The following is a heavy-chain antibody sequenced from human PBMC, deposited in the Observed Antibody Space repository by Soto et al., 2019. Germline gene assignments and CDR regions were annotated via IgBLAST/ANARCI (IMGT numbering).Heavy chain of an antibody. CDR2: ISSSSSYI. V-gene: IGHV3-21*01. CDR3: ARDGLRFLEWRYGMDV. D-gene: IGHD3-3*01. CDR1: GFTFSSYS. Sequence: GGSLRLSCAASGFTFSSYSMNWVRQAPGKGLEWVSSISSSSSYIYYADSVKGRFTISRDNAKNSLYLQMNSLRAEDTAVYYCARDGLRFLEWRYGMDVWGQGTTVTVSS. J-gene: IGHJ6*02.